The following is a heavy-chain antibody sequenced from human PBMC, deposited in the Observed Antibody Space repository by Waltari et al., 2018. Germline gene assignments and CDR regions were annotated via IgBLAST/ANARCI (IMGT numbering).Heavy chain of an antibody. V-gene: IGHV3-66*02. Sequence: EVQLVESGGGLVQPGGSLRLSCAASGFTVSSNYMSWVRQAPGKGLEWVSVSLSGGITYYADSVKGRFTISRDNSKNTLYLQMNSLRAEDTAVYYCARGMAFWSGYYTGTHGMDVWGQGTTVTVSS. J-gene: IGHJ6*02. CDR2: SLSGGIT. CDR3: ARGMAFWSGYYTGTHGMDV. D-gene: IGHD3-3*01. CDR1: GFTVSSNY.